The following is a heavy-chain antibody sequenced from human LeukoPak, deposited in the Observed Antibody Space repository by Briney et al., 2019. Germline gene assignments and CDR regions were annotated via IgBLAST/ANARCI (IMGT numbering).Heavy chain of an antibody. CDR1: GGSFSVYY. CDR3: ARGASWSYYYYYMDV. CDR2: INHSGST. D-gene: IGHD2-2*01. J-gene: IGHJ6*03. V-gene: IGHV4-34*01. Sequence: SETLSLTCAVYGGSFSVYYWSWIRQPPGKGLEWIGEINHSGSTNYNPSLKSRVTISVDTSKNQFSLKLSSVTAADTAVYYCARGASWSYYYYYMDVWGKGTTVTVSS.